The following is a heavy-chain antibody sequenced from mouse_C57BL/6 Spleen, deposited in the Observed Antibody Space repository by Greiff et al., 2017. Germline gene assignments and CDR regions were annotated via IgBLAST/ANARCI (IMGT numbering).Heavy chain of an antibody. CDR1: GFTFSSYA. V-gene: IGHV5-4*01. J-gene: IGHJ4*01. CDR3: ARDEEDYDVDYYAMDY. CDR2: ISDGGSYT. D-gene: IGHD1-1*01. Sequence: EVMLVESGGGLVKPGGSLKLSCAASGFTFSSYAMSWVRQTPEKRLEWVATISDGGSYTYYPDNVKGRFTISRDNAKNNLYLQMSHLKSEDTAMYYCARDEEDYDVDYYAMDYWGQGTSVTVSS.